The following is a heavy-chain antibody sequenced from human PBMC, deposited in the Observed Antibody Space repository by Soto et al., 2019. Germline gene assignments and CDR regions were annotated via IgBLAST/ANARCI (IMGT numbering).Heavy chain of an antibody. CDR2: IFYSGST. CDR3: ARGGDYYGSGTYYLFGY. V-gene: IGHV4-31*02. Sequence: WTWIRQLPGKGLECIGYIFYSGSTYYNPSLKSRVAISVDTSRNQFSLELTSVTAADTAVYYCARGGDYYGSGTYYLFGYLGQGILVTVSS. J-gene: IGHJ4*02. D-gene: IGHD3-10*01.